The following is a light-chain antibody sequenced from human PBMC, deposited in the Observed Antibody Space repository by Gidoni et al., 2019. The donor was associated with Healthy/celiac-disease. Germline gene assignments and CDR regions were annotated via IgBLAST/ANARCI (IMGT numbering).Light chain of an antibody. CDR1: QSVISY. J-gene: IGKJ4*01. CDR3: QQRSNWPLT. Sequence: EGLLTQSPATLSLSPGERATLSCRASQSVISYLAWYQQQPGQARRLLIYDASNRATGIPARFSGSGSGTDFTLTISSLEPEDFAVYYCQQRSNWPLTFGGGTKVEIK. CDR2: DAS. V-gene: IGKV3-11*01.